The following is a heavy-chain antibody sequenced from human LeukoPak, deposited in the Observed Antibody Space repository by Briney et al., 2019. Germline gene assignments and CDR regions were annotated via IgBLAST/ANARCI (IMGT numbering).Heavy chain of an antibody. CDR2: IIPIFGTA. D-gene: IGHD6-19*01. J-gene: IGHJ4*02. V-gene: IGHV1-69*06. CDR1: GGTLSSYA. CDR3: ARVGAGYSSGWFDY. Sequence: ASVKVSCKASGGTLSSYAISWVRQAPGQGLEWMGGIIPIFGTANYAQKFQGRVTITADKSTSTAYMELSSLRSEDTAVYYCARVGAGYSSGWFDYWGQGTLVTVSS.